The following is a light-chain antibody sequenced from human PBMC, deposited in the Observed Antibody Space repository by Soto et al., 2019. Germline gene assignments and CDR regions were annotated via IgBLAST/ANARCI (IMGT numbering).Light chain of an antibody. Sequence: QSALTQPPSASGSPGQSVTISCTGTSSDIGRYNYVSWYQHHPDKAPKLIIYEVSKRPSGVPDRFSGSKSDNTASLTVSGVQAEDEGDYYCSSYGGMNNCVFGNGTKLTV. CDR2: EVS. V-gene: IGLV2-8*01. CDR3: SSYGGMNNCV. CDR1: SSDIGRYNY. J-gene: IGLJ6*01.